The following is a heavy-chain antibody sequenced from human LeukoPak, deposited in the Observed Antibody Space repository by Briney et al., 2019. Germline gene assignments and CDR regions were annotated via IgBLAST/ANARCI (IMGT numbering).Heavy chain of an antibody. Sequence: SETLSLTCTVPGGSISSYYWSWIRQPPGKGLEWIGYIYYSGSTNYNPSLKSRVTISVDTSKNQFSLKLSSVTAADTAVYYCARAYYDFWSGYYDYWGQGTLVTVSS. CDR2: IYYSGST. CDR3: ARAYYDFWSGYYDY. CDR1: GGSISSYY. V-gene: IGHV4-59*01. D-gene: IGHD3-3*01. J-gene: IGHJ4*02.